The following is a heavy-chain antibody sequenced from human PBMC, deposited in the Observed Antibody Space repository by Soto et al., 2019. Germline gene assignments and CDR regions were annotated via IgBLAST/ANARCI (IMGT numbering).Heavy chain of an antibody. D-gene: IGHD1-1*01. J-gene: IGHJ4*02. Sequence: QVHLVQSGAEVKKPGASVKVSCKGSGYAFTTYGLTWVRQAPGQGLEWMGWISAHKGNTNYAQKLQGRVPVTRDTSTSTAYMELRSLRSDDTAVYYCARGRYGDYWGQGALVTVSS. CDR2: ISAHKGNT. CDR1: GYAFTTYG. CDR3: ARGRYGDY. V-gene: IGHV1-18*01.